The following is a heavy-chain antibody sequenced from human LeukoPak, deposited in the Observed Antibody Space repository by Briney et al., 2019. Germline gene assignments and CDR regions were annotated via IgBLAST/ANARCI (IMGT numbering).Heavy chain of an antibody. CDR1: GGTFSSCA. J-gene: IGHJ5*02. CDR2: IIPIFGTA. V-gene: IGHV1-69*13. CDR3: ARESHCSSTSCYNWFDP. Sequence: SVKVSCKASGGTFSSCAISWVRQAPGQGLEWMGGIIPIFGTANYAQKFQGRVTITADESTSTAYMELSSLRSEDTAVYYCARESHCSSTSCYNWFDPWGQGTLVTVSS. D-gene: IGHD2-2*01.